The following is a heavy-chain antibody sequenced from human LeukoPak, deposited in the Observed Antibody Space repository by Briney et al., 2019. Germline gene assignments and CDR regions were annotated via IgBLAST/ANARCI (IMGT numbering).Heavy chain of an antibody. CDR1: DGSFSGYY. V-gene: IGHV4-34*01. Sequence: SETLSLSCAVYDGSFSGYYWYWIRQPPGKGLEWIGEINHSGSTNYNPSLKSRVTISVDTSKNQFSLKLSSVTAADTAVYYCARLYGSGSSLYFDYWGQGTLVTVSS. CDR3: ARLYGSGSSLYFDY. J-gene: IGHJ4*02. D-gene: IGHD3-10*01. CDR2: INHSGST.